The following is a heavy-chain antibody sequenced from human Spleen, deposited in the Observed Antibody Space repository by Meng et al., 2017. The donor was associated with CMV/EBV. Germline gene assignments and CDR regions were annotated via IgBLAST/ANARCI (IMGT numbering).Heavy chain of an antibody. CDR1: GFTFSSYE. D-gene: IGHD6-6*01. J-gene: IGHJ4*02. CDR2: ISSSGSTI. CDR3: ARGLVRGLDY. V-gene: IGHV3-48*03. Sequence: GESLKISCAASGFTFSSYEMNWVRQTPGKGLEWVSYISSSGSTIYYADSVKGRITISRDNSKNTLYLQMNSLRAEDTAVYYCARGLVRGLDYWGQGTLVTVSS.